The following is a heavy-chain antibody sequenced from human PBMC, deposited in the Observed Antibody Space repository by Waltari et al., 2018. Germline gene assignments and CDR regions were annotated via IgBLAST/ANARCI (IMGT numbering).Heavy chain of an antibody. V-gene: IGHV4-4*07. J-gene: IGHJ4*02. Sequence: QVQLQESGPGLVKPSETLSLTCTVSGGSISSYYWSWIRQPAGKGLEWNGRIYTSGSTNYNPSLKRRVTMSVDTSKNQFSLKLSAVTAADTAVYYCASTRLITMVRGGFDYWGQGTLVTVSS. CDR3: ASTRLITMVRGGFDY. D-gene: IGHD3-10*01. CDR1: GGSISSYY. CDR2: IYTSGST.